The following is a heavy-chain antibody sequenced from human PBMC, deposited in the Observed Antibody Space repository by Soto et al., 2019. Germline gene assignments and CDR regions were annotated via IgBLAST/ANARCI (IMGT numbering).Heavy chain of an antibody. CDR1: GYTFTSYD. V-gene: IGHV1-8*01. CDR2: MNPNSGNT. CDR3: AREGTTVDSYYYYALGV. Sequence: ASVKVSCKASGYTFTSYDINWVRQATGQGFEWMGWMNPNSGNTGYAQKFQGRVTMTRDTSITTAYLELSSLTSEDTAVHYCAREGTTVDSYYYYALGVWGQGTTVTVSS. D-gene: IGHD1-1*01. J-gene: IGHJ6*02.